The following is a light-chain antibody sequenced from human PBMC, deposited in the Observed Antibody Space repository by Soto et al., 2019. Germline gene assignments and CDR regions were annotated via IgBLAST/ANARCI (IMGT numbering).Light chain of an antibody. CDR2: GAS. J-gene: IGKJ5*01. CDR1: QSVSSSY. V-gene: IGKV3-20*01. CDR3: QQYGSANPIT. Sequence: IGFTHPPGTLSPSQYDIATLSCRAIQSVSSSYLAWYQQKPGQAPRLLIYGASSRATGIQDRFSGSGSGTDFTLTISRLEPEDFAVYYCQQYGSANPITLGQGSRLEFK.